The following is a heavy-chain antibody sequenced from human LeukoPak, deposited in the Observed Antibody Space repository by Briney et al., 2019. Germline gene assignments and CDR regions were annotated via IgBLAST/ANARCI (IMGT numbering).Heavy chain of an antibody. CDR2: INHSGST. J-gene: IGHJ3*02. Sequence: SEPLSLTCAVYGGSFSGYYWSWIRQPPGKGLEWIGEINHSGSTNYNPSLKSRVTISVDTSKNQFSLKLSSVTAADTAVYYCARGRPAAPRAFDIWGQGTMVTVSS. CDR3: ARGRPAAPRAFDI. D-gene: IGHD2-2*01. CDR1: GGSFSGYY. V-gene: IGHV4-34*01.